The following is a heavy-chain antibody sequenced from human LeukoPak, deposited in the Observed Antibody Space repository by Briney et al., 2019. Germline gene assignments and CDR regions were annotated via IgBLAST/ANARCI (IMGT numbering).Heavy chain of an antibody. D-gene: IGHD6-13*01. V-gene: IGHV1-18*01. CDR1: GYTFTSYA. CDR3: ARTVAAAVNGY. J-gene: IGHJ4*02. Sequence: ASVKVSCKASGYTFTSYAIIWVRQAPGQGLEWMGWISAYNGNTNYAQKDQGRVTMTTDTSTSTVYMELRSLRSDDTAVYYCARTVAAAVNGYWGQGTLVTVSS. CDR2: ISAYNGNT.